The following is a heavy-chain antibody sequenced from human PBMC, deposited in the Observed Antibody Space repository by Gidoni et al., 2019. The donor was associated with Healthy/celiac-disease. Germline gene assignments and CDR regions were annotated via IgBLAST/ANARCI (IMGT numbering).Heavy chain of an antibody. Sequence: GSLRLSCAASGFTFSSYSMNWVRQAPGKGLEWVSYISSSSSTIYYADSVKGRFTISRDNAKNSLYLQMNSLRDEDTAVYYCARDIAVAGGYYYYYMDVWGKGTTVTVSS. V-gene: IGHV3-48*02. CDR2: ISSSSSTI. D-gene: IGHD6-19*01. CDR3: ARDIAVAGGYYYYYMDV. CDR1: GFTFSSYS. J-gene: IGHJ6*03.